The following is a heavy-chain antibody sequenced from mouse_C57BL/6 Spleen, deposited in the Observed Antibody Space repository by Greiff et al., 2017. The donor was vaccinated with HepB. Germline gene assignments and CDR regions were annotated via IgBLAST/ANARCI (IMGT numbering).Heavy chain of an antibody. CDR2: IYPSDSYT. CDR3: ALYYGSSYGY. CDR1: GYTFTSYG. V-gene: IGHV1-81*01. Sequence: QVQLKESGAELARPGASVKLSCKASGYTFTSYGISWVKQRTGQGLEWIGEIYPSDSYTNYNQKFKGKSTLTVDKSSSTAYMQLSSLTSEDSAVYYCALYYGSSYGYWGQGTTLTVSS. J-gene: IGHJ2*01. D-gene: IGHD1-1*01.